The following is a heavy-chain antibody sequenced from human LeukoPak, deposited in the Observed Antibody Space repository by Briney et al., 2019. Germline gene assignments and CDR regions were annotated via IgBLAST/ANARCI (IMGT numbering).Heavy chain of an antibody. CDR2: MNVNSGYA. V-gene: IGHV1-8*02. J-gene: IGHJ5*02. CDR1: GGTFSSYA. CDR3: ARTLGP. D-gene: IGHD7-27*01. Sequence: GASVKVSCKASGGTFSSYAISWVRQATGQGLEWVGWMNVNSGYAGSAQKFQGRVTMTRNTSITTAYMELSSLRSEDTAVYYCARTLGPWGQGTLVTVSS.